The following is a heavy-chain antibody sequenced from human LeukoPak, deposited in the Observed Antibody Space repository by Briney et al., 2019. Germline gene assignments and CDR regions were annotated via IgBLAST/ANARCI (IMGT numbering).Heavy chain of an antibody. Sequence: SETLSLTCTVSSGSISSYYWSWTRQPPGKGLEWIGYIYYSGSSNYNPSLKSRVTMSVETSKKQFSLKVNSVTAADTAVYYCARTEYYFDHWGQGTLVTVSS. CDR1: SGSISSYY. CDR3: ARTEYYFDH. J-gene: IGHJ4*02. V-gene: IGHV4-59*01. D-gene: IGHD6-6*01. CDR2: IYYSGSS.